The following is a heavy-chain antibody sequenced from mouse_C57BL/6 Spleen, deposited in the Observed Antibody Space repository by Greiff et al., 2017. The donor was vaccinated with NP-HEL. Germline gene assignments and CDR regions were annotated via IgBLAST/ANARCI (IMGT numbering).Heavy chain of an antibody. CDR1: GYTFTDYY. CDR3: ARGDPYYGSSYGYFDV. CDR2: IYPGSGNT. V-gene: IGHV1-76*01. D-gene: IGHD1-1*01. J-gene: IGHJ1*03. Sequence: VQLQQSGAELVRPGASVKLSCKASGYTFTDYYINWVKQRPGQGLEWIARIYPGSGNTYYNEKFKGKATLTAEKSSSTAYMQLSSLTSEDSAVYFCARGDPYYGSSYGYFDVWGTGTTVTVSS.